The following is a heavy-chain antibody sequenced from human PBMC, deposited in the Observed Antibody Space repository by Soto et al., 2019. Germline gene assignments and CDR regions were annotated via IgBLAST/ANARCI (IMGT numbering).Heavy chain of an antibody. CDR2: ISENGGSRGGT. V-gene: IGHV3-23*01. Sequence: XVSLGLSFIASGFTVSKFSMNWVRQAPGQGLEWVASISENGGSRGGTYYADSVKGRFTISRDNSKNTLYLQLDSLTGADSAIYYCESAKAVVIAALGIWGQGTMVTVSS. J-gene: IGHJ3*02. CDR3: ESAKAVVIAALGI. CDR1: GFTVSKFS. D-gene: IGHD2-21*01.